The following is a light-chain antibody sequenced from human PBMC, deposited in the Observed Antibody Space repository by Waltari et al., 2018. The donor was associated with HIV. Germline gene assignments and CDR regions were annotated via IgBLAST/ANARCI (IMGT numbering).Light chain of an antibody. V-gene: IGLV3-21*04. CDR2: YDT. CDR1: NIERKS. J-gene: IGLJ2*01. Sequence: SSRLTQPPSVSVAPGETATITCGAINIERKSVHWYQQKAGQAPVVVMSYDTDRPAGIAVRFSGFNSGHSATLIISRVGAGDEADYYCQVWDSATDHVLFGGGTRLTVL. CDR3: QVWDSATDHVL.